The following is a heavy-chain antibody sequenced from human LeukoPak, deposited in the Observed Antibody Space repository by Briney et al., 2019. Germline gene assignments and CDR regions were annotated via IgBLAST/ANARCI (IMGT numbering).Heavy chain of an antibody. CDR2: INPNSGGT. Sequence: ASVTVSCKASGYTFTGYYMHWVRQAPGQGLEWMGRINPNSGGTNYAQKFQGRVTITRDTSITTAYMELSRLRSDDTAVYYCARSFTYSSSWYRYVAFDIWGQGTMVTVSS. D-gene: IGHD6-13*01. CDR1: GYTFTGYY. V-gene: IGHV1-2*06. CDR3: ARSFTYSSSWYRYVAFDI. J-gene: IGHJ3*02.